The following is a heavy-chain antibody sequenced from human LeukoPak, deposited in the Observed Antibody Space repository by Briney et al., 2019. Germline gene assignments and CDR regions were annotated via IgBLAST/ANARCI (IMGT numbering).Heavy chain of an antibody. J-gene: IGHJ5*02. V-gene: IGHV1-8*01. CDR2: MNPNSGNT. CDR1: GGTFSDYA. CDR3: ARGPILKFIAAAGTGRWFDP. Sequence: VASVKVSCKASGGTFSDYALNWVRQATGQGLEWMGWMNPNSGNTGYAQKFQGRVTMTRNTSISTAYMELSSLRSEDTAVYYCARGPILKFIAAAGTGRWFDPWGQGTLVTVSS. D-gene: IGHD6-13*01.